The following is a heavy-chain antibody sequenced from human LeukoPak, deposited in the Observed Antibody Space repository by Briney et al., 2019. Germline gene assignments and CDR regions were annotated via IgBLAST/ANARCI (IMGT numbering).Heavy chain of an antibody. CDR3: ARDAGYYDSSDYGSLGYFGL. D-gene: IGHD3-22*01. Sequence: PSETLSLTCTVSGGSISSSSYYWGWIRQPPGKGLEWIGSIYYSGSTYYNPSLKSRVTISVDTSKNQFSLNLSSVTAADTAVYYCARDAGYYDSSDYGSLGYFGLWGRGTLVTVSS. CDR2: IYYSGST. CDR1: GGSISSSSYY. V-gene: IGHV4-39*07. J-gene: IGHJ2*01.